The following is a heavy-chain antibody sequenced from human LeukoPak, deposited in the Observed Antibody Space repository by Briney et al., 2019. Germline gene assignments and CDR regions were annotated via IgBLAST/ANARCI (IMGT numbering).Heavy chain of an antibody. CDR1: GGSISSYY. V-gene: IGHV4-59*01. J-gene: IGHJ4*02. Sequence: SETLSLTCTVSGGSISSYYWSWVRQPPGRGLEWLGYIYYSGSTNYNPSLKSRVTISVDTSKNQFSLKLSSVTAADTAVYYCARVRSGSGSYVDYWGQGTLVTVSS. D-gene: IGHD3-10*01. CDR3: ARVRSGSGSYVDY. CDR2: IYYSGST.